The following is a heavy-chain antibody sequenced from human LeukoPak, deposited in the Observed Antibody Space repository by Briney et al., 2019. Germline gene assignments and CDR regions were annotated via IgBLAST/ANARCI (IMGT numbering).Heavy chain of an antibody. CDR3: AKDLGRFGVGVSLDF. V-gene: IGHV3-23*01. Sequence: PGGSLRLSCAASGFTFSSYAMSWVRQAPGKGLEWVSAISGSGGSTYYADSVKGRFTISRDNSKNTLYLQMNSLRVEDSAVYYCAKDLGRFGVGVSLDFWGLGTLVTVAS. D-gene: IGHD3-3*01. CDR2: ISGSGGST. J-gene: IGHJ4*02. CDR1: GFTFSSYA.